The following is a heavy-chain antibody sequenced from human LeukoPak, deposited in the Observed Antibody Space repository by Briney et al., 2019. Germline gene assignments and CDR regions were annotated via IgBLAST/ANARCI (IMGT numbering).Heavy chain of an antibody. Sequence: GGSLRLSCAASGFTFSSYWMTWVRQAPGKGLEWVATIKHDGTEIYYVDSVKGRFTISRDNARSSLYLQMNSLRAEDTAVYYCARSLDYWGQGTLVTVSS. CDR2: IKHDGTEI. V-gene: IGHV3-7*01. CDR1: GFTFSSYW. CDR3: ARSLDY. J-gene: IGHJ4*02.